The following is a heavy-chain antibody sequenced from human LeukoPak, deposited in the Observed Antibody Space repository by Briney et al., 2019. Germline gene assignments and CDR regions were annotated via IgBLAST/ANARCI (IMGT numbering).Heavy chain of an antibody. CDR3: ARGGITMVRGVIITYDY. V-gene: IGHV4-39*01. CDR1: GGSISSSSYY. Sequence: SETLSLTCTVSGGSISSSSYYWGWIRQPPGKGLEWIGSIYYSGSTYYNPSLKSRVTISVDTSKNQFSLKLSSVTAADTAVYYCARGGITMVRGVIITYDYWGQGTLVTVSS. CDR2: IYYSGST. J-gene: IGHJ4*02. D-gene: IGHD3-10*01.